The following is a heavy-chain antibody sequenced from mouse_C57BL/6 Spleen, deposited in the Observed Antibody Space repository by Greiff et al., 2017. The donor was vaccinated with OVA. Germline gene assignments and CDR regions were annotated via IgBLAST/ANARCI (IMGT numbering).Heavy chain of an antibody. J-gene: IGHJ4*01. Sequence: EVQRVESGGGLVQPGGSMKLSCVASGFTFSNYWMNWVRQSPEKGLEWVAQIRLKSDNYATHYAESVKGRFTISRDDSKSSVYLQMNNLRAEDTGIYYCSLDSSDAMDYWGQGTSVTVSS. D-gene: IGHD3-2*02. CDR2: IRLKSDNYAT. CDR3: SLDSSDAMDY. V-gene: IGHV6-3*01. CDR1: GFTFSNYW.